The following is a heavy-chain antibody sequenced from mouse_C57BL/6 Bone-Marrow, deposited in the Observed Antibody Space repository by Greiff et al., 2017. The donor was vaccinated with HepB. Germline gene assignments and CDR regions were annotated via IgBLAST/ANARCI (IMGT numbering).Heavy chain of an antibody. J-gene: IGHJ4*01. CDR1: GYTFTSYW. CDR3: ARSGLLRWNYYAMDY. D-gene: IGHD1-1*01. V-gene: IGHV1-61*01. Sequence: QVQLQQPGAELVRPGSSVKLSCKASGYTFTSYWMDWVKQRPGQGLEWIGNIYPSDSETHYNQKFKDKATLTVDKSSSTAYMQLSSLTSEDSAVYYCARSGLLRWNYYAMDYWGQGTSVTVSS. CDR2: IYPSDSET.